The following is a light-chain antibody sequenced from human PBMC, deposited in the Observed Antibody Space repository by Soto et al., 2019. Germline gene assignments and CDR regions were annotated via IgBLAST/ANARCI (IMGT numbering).Light chain of an antibody. J-gene: IGKJ5*01. CDR3: QQYNNWPPIT. Sequence: ETVMTQSLATLSVSPGGRATLSCRASQSVSSKLAWYQPKPGQAPRLLIYGASTRATGIPARFSGSGSGTEFTLTISSLQSEAFAVYYCQQYNNWPPITFGQGTRLEIK. CDR2: GAS. CDR1: QSVSSK. V-gene: IGKV3D-15*01.